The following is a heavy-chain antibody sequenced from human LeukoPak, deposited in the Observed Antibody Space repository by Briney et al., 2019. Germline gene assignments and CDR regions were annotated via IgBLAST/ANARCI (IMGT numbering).Heavy chain of an antibody. CDR2: ITDGGRT. D-gene: IGHD6-13*01. J-gene: IGHJ4*02. Sequence: SETLSLTCAVYGDSFSGHYWSWIRQPTGKGLEWIGEITDGGRTSYSPSLKSRATISVVPSQRQFSLELGSVTAADTAIYYCVRRSRVAMPNALDLISDFWGQGTLVTVSS. CDR3: VRRSRVAMPNALDLISDF. CDR1: GDSFSGHY. V-gene: IGHV4-34*01.